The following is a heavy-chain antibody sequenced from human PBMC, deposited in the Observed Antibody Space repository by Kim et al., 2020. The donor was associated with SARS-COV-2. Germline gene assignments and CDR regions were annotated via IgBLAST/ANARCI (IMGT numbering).Heavy chain of an antibody. J-gene: IGHJ4*02. Sequence: VKGRFTNSRDNAKTTLYLQMNRLRAEDTAVYYCARDPALSSSWYLRGFDYWGQGTLVTVSS. D-gene: IGHD6-13*01. CDR3: ARDPALSSSWYLRGFDY. V-gene: IGHV3-74*01.